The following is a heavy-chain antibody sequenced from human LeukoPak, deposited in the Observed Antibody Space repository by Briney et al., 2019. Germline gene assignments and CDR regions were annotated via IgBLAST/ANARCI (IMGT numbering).Heavy chain of an antibody. J-gene: IGHJ4*02. CDR3: ARLRGFIDY. CDR2: INSGGSPL. Sequence: GGSLRLSCEGSGFIFSDHYMTWVRQAPGKGLDLVASINSGGSPLYYADSVEGRFTISRDNAKDSLYLEMNSLRVDDTAVYYCARLRGFIDYWGQGSLVTVSS. CDR1: GFIFSDHY. V-gene: IGHV3-11*01. D-gene: IGHD3-10*01.